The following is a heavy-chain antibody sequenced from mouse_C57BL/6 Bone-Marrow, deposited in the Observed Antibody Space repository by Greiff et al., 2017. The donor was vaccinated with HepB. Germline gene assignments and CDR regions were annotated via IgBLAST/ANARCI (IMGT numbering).Heavy chain of an antibody. D-gene: IGHD1-1*01. CDR2: ISYSGST. V-gene: IGHV3-1*01. J-gene: IGHJ4*01. CDR3: ARSTTSLRYYAMDY. Sequence: EVKLQESGPGMVKPSQSLSLTCTVTGYSITSGYDWHWIRHFPGNKLEWMGYISYSGSTNYNPSLKSRISITHDTSKNHFFLKLNSVTTEDTATYYCARSTTSLRYYAMDYWGQGTSVTVSS. CDR1: GYSITSGYD.